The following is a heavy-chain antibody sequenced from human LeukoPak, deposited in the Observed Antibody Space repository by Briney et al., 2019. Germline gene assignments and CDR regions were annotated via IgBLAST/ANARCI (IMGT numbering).Heavy chain of an antibody. D-gene: IGHD4-17*01. J-gene: IGHJ3*02. CDR1: GGTFSSYA. Sequence: EASVKVSCKASGGTFSSYAISWVRQAPGQGLEWMGRIIPILGIANYAQKFQGRVTITADKSTSTAYMELSSLRSEDTAVYYCARDLGTVTTIGAFDIWGQGTMVTVSS. V-gene: IGHV1-69*04. CDR2: IIPILGIA. CDR3: ARDLGTVTTIGAFDI.